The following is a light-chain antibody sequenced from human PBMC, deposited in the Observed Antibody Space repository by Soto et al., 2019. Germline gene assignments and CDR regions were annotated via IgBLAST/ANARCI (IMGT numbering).Light chain of an antibody. J-gene: IGLJ1*01. V-gene: IGLV2-23*01. CDR3: CSYAGSSTYI. CDR1: SSDVGSYNL. Sequence: QSALTQPASVSGSPGQSITISCTGTSSDVGSYNLVSWYQQNPGKAPKLMIYEGTKRPSGVSNRFSGSKSGNTASLTISGLQAEDEADYHCCSYAGSSTYIFGTGTTVTVL. CDR2: EGT.